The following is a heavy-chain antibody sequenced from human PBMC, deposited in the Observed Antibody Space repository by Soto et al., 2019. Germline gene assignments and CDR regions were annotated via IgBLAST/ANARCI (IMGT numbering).Heavy chain of an antibody. CDR1: GGSISSYY. CDR2: VYNSGST. J-gene: IGHJ5*02. Sequence: SETLSLTCTVSGGSISSYYWSWIRQPPGKGLEWIGDVYNSGSTNYNPSLKSRVTISIDTSKNQFSLKLTSLTATATSVYYCARGGPSSKWLDPWGQGTLVTVS. CDR3: ARGGPSSKWLDP. V-gene: IGHV4-59*01.